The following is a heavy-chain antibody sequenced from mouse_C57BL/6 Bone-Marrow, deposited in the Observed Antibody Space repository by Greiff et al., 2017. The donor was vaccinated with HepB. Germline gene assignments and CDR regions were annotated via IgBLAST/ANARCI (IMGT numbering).Heavy chain of an antibody. CDR1: GFTFSDYY. V-gene: IGHV5-16*01. CDR3: ARDPDYYGSSYGGYWYFDV. J-gene: IGHJ1*03. Sequence: EVKLMESEGGLVQPGSSMKLSCTASGFTFSDYYMAWVRQVPEKGLEWVANINYDGSSTYYLDSLKSRFIISRDNAKNILYLQMSSLKSEDTATYYCARDPDYYGSSYGGYWYFDVWGTGTTVTVSS. D-gene: IGHD1-1*01. CDR2: INYDGSST.